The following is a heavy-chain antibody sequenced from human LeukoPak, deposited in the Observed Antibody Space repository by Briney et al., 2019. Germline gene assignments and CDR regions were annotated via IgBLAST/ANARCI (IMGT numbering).Heavy chain of an antibody. CDR3: AKDTQADYYDSSGYTDY. J-gene: IGHJ4*02. CDR1: GFTFDGYG. D-gene: IGHD3-22*01. CDR2: ISWNSGRI. Sequence: GGSLRLSCAASGFTFDGYGMHWIRQAPGKGLEWVSGISWNSGRIGYADSVKGRFTISRDNAKNSLYLQMNSLRAEDMALYYCAKDTQADYYDSSGYTDYWGQGTLVTVSS. V-gene: IGHV3-9*03.